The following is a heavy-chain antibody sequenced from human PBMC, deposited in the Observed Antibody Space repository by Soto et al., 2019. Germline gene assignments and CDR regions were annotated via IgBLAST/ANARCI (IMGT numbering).Heavy chain of an antibody. CDR3: AIPTVVTPDYYYGMDV. V-gene: IGHV1-18*01. Sequence: QVQLVQSGAEVKKPGASVKVSCKASGYTFTSYGISWVRQAPGQGLEWMGWISAYNGNTNYAQKLQGRVTMTTDTSTSTAYMELRSLRSDDTAVYYCAIPTVVTPDYYYGMDVWGQGTTVTVSS. CDR1: GYTFTSYG. D-gene: IGHD4-17*01. J-gene: IGHJ6*02. CDR2: ISAYNGNT.